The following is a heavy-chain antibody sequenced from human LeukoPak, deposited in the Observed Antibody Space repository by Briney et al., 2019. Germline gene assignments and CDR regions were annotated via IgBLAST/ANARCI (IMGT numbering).Heavy chain of an antibody. CDR2: ISSSSSYI. Sequence: PGGSLRLSCAASGFTFSSYSMNWVRQAPGKGLEWVSSISSSSSYIYYADSVKGRFTISRDNAKNSLYLQMNSLRAEDTAVYYCARLSYYGSGSYYYGMDVWGQGTTVTVSS. CDR3: ARLSYYGSGSYYYGMDV. D-gene: IGHD3-10*01. J-gene: IGHJ6*02. CDR1: GFTFSSYS. V-gene: IGHV3-21*01.